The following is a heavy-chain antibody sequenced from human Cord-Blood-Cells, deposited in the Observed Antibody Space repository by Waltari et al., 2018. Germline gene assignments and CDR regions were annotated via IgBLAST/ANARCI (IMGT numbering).Heavy chain of an antibody. Sequence: QVQLVQSGAEVKKPGSSVKVSCQASGGPFSSYAISWVRQAPGQGLEWMGRIIPILGIANYAQKFQGRVTITADKSTSTAYMELSSLRSEDTAVYYCARNDYDFWSGYFDYWGQGTLVTVSS. V-gene: IGHV1-69*09. J-gene: IGHJ4*02. CDR2: IIPILGIA. CDR1: GGPFSSYA. CDR3: ARNDYDFWSGYFDY. D-gene: IGHD3-3*01.